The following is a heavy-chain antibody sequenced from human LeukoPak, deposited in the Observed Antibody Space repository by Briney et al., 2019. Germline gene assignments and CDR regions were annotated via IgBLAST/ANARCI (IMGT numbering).Heavy chain of an antibody. V-gene: IGHV4-39*01. J-gene: IGHJ4*02. D-gene: IGHD3-22*01. Sequence: SETLSLTCTVSGGSISSSSYYWGWIRPPPGKGLEWIGSIYYSGSTYYNPSLKSRVTISVDTSKNQFSLKLSSVTAADTAVYYCARQSDYYDSSGQFDWGQGTLVTVSS. CDR2: IYYSGST. CDR3: ARQSDYYDSSGQFD. CDR1: GGSISSSSYY.